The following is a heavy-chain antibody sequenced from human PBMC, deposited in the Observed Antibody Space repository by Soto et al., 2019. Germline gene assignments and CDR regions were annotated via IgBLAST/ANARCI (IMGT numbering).Heavy chain of an antibody. V-gene: IGHV4-59*01. CDR2: IYYSGST. D-gene: IGHD5-12*01. J-gene: IGHJ4*02. Sequence: SETLSLTCTVSGGSISSYYWSWIRQPPGKGLEWIGYIYYSGSTNYNPSLKSRVTISVDTSKNQFSLKLSSVTAADTAVYYCARGRGPDQNFDYWGQGTLVTVSS. CDR1: GGSISSYY. CDR3: ARGRGPDQNFDY.